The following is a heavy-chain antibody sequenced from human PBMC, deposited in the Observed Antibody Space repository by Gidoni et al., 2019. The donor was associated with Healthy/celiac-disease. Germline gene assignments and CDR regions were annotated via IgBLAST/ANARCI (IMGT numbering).Heavy chain of an antibody. Sequence: QVQLVESGGGVVQPGRSLRLSCAASGFTFSSYAMHLVRQAPGKGLEWVAVISYDGSNKYYADSVKGRFTISRDNSKNTLYLQMNSLRAEDTAVYYCAALYYDSREAFDYWGQGTLVTVSS. CDR1: GFTFSSYA. V-gene: IGHV3-30-3*01. CDR3: AALYYDSREAFDY. D-gene: IGHD3-22*01. CDR2: ISYDGSNK. J-gene: IGHJ4*02.